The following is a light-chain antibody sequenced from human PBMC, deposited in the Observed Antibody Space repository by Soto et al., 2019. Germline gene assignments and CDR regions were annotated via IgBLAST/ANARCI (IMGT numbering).Light chain of an antibody. Sequence: FMLTQPHSVSESPGKTVTISCTRSSGSLASDYVQWDQQRPGSAPSTVIYKDDQRPSGVPDRFSGAIDSSSNSASLTIAGLQNEDEADSYCQSYDSNDQVFGGGTKLTVL. V-gene: IGLV6-57*04. CDR2: KDD. J-gene: IGLJ3*02. CDR3: QSYDSNDQV. CDR1: SGSLASDY.